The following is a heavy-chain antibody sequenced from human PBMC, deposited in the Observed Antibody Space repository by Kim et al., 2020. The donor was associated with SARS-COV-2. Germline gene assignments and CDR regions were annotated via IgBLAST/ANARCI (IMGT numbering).Heavy chain of an antibody. D-gene: IGHD6-6*01. CDR1: GYTLTELS. V-gene: IGHV1-24*01. CDR2: FDPEDGET. Sequence: ASVKVSCKVSGYTLTELSMHWVRQAPGKGLEWMGGFDPEDGETIYAQKFQGRVTMTEDTSTDTAYMELSSLRSEDTAVYYCATDGGIAARAGPFFDYWGQGTLVTVSS. CDR3: ATDGGIAARAGPFFDY. J-gene: IGHJ4*02.